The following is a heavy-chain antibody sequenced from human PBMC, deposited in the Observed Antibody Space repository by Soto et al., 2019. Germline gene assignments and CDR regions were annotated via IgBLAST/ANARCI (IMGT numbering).Heavy chain of an antibody. J-gene: IGHJ4*02. D-gene: IGHD6-13*01. V-gene: IGHV3-23*01. CDR1: GFTFATYA. CDR2: ISATGIST. Sequence: GGSLRLSCAASGFTFATYAMSWVRQAPGKGLEWVSAISATGISTHYADSVKGRVTISRDNSANTLSLEMSSLTAEDTAVYYCAKDRASSWEGPSWGQGTLVTVSS. CDR3: AKDRASSWEGPS.